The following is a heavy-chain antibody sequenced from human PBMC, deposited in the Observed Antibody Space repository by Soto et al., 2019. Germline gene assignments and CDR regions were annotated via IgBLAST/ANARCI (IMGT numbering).Heavy chain of an antibody. CDR2: INTDGSST. D-gene: IGHD6-13*01. CDR3: TRDPGAYSSTWSFYLDS. V-gene: IGHV3-74*01. Sequence: EVQLVESGGGLVQPGGYLRLSCAASGFTFSRFWMHWVRQAPGKGLVWVSRINTDGSSTTYADSVKGRFTISRDNAKNTLYMQMDSLRAEDTGVYYCTRDPGAYSSTWSFYLDSWGQGTLVTVSS. CDR1: GFTFSRFW. J-gene: IGHJ4*02.